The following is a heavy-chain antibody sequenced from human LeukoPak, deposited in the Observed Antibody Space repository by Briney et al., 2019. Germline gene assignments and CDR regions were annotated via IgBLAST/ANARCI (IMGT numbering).Heavy chain of an antibody. D-gene: IGHD3-22*01. CDR3: ARGFRNHYDRPGGY. J-gene: IGHJ4*02. V-gene: IGHV4-34*01. Sequence: SETLSLTCAVYGGSFSGYYWSWIRQPPGEGLEWIGEINHSGSTNYNPSLKSRVTISVDTSKNQFSLKPSSVTAADTAVYYCARGFRNHYDRPGGYWGQGTLVTVSS. CDR2: INHSGST. CDR1: GGSFSGYY.